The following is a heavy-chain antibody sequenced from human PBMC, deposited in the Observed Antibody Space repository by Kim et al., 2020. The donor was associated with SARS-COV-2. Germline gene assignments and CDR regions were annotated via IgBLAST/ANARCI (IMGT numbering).Heavy chain of an antibody. CDR3: ARGPDYDFVTGYLGYFHT. CDR2: IGSSGGNI. Sequence: GGSLRLSCAASGFSFSNYEMNWFRQAPGKGLEWVSCIGSSGGNIYYADSVKGRFTISRDNGKNSLYLQMNSLRAEDTAVYYCARGPDYDFVTGYLGYFHTWGQGTLVTVSS. D-gene: IGHD3-9*01. CDR1: GFSFSNYE. V-gene: IGHV3-48*03. J-gene: IGHJ4*02.